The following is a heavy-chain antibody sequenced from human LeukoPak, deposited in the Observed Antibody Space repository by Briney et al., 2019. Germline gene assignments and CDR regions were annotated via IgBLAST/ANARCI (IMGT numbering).Heavy chain of an antibody. Sequence: SGGSLRLSCGASGFTFDDYWMSWVRQAPGQGLEWVANINQDGSEKYYLDSAKGRFTISRDNAKNSLYLQMNSLRAEDTAVYYCARRLGLGFGEYSNNWFDPWGQGTLVTVSS. CDR1: GFTFDDYW. V-gene: IGHV3-7*01. CDR2: INQDGSEK. J-gene: IGHJ5*02. D-gene: IGHD3-10*01. CDR3: ARRLGLGFGEYSNNWFDP.